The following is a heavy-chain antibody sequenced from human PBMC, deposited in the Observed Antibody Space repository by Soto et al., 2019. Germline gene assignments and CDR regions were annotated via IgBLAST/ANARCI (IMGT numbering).Heavy chain of an antibody. J-gene: IGHJ4*02. CDR1: GYAFSNYY. CDR2: INPSGGRT. V-gene: IGHV1-46*01. D-gene: IGHD2-8*02. CDR3: ARESCTRSGCYGSFDL. Sequence: XSVKVSCNASGYAFSNYYLHWVRQAPGQGLEWMGIINPSGGRTSHAQKFQGSVTMTSDTSTSTVYMELSSLASDDTAVYYCARESCTRSGCYGSFDLWGQGTLVTVSS.